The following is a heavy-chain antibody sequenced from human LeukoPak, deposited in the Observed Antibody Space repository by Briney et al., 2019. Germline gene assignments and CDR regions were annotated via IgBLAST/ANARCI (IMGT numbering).Heavy chain of an antibody. CDR1: GGSISSSSAY. Sequence: SETLSLTCTVSGGSISSSSAYWGWIRQPPGKGLEWIGSVYYSKNTYYNPSLKSRVTISADTSKNQFSLTLGSVSATDTAVYYCVSPRGFSYGYFDYWGQGTLVTVSS. V-gene: IGHV4-39*01. J-gene: IGHJ4*02. CDR3: VSPRGFSYGYFDY. CDR2: VYYSKNT. D-gene: IGHD5-18*01.